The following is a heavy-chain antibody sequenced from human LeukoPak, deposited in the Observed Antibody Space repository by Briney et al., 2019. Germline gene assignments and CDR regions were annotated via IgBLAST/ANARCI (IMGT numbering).Heavy chain of an antibody. V-gene: IGHV3-23*01. CDR3: AKSRGNYYYFDY. D-gene: IGHD4-11*01. J-gene: IGHJ4*02. CDR1: GFTFRNFA. CDR2: ISGSGDST. Sequence: GGSLTLSCAASGFTFRNFAMRWVGQAPGKGVEWVSAISGSGDSTYYADSVKGRFTISRDNSKTTLYLQMNSLRAEDTAVYYCAKSRGNYYYFDYWGQGTLVTVSS.